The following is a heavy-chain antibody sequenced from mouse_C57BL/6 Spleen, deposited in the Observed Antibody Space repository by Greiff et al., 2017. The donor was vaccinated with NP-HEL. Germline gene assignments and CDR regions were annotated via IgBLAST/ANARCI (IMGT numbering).Heavy chain of an antibody. D-gene: IGHD1-1*01. Sequence: QVQLQQPGAELVMPGASVKLSCKASGYTFTSYWMHWVKQRPGQGLEWIGEIDPSDSYTNYNQKFKGKSTLTVDKSSSTAYMQLSSLTSEDSAVYYCARVYYDSSYNVFDYWGQGTTLTVSS. CDR1: GYTFTSYW. V-gene: IGHV1-69*01. CDR3: ARVYYDSSYNVFDY. CDR2: IDPSDSYT. J-gene: IGHJ2*01.